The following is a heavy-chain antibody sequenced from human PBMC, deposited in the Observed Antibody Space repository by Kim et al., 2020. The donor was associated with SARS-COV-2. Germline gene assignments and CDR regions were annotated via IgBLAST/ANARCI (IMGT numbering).Heavy chain of an antibody. Sequence: SGKGRFTISRDNAKNTLYLQMNSLRAEDTAVFYCAKGITMIVVVITAFDYWGQGTLVTVSS. V-gene: IGHV3-23*01. D-gene: IGHD3-22*01. J-gene: IGHJ4*02. CDR3: AKGITMIVVVITAFDY.